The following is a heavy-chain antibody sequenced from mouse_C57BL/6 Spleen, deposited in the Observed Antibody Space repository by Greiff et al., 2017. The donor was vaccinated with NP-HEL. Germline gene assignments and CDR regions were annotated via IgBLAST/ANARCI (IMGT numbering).Heavy chain of an antibody. CDR1: GYSFTDYN. D-gene: IGHD2-5*01. CDR3: ALYSSNEGYYAMDY. Sequence: VQLQQSGPELVKPGASVKISCKASGYSFTDYNMNWVKQSPGQSLEWIGVINPNYGTTSYNQKFKSKATLTVDQSSSTAYMQLNSLTSEDSAVYYCALYSSNEGYYAMDYWGQGTSVTVSS. CDR2: INPNYGTT. V-gene: IGHV1-39*01. J-gene: IGHJ4*01.